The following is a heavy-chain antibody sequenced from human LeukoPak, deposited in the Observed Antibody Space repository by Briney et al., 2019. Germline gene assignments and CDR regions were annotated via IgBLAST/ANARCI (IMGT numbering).Heavy chain of an antibody. J-gene: IGHJ6*02. CDR2: IYYSGST. Sequence: SETLSLTCTVSGGSISSYYWSWIRQPPGKGLEWIGYIYYSGSTNYNPSLKSRVTISVDTSKNQFSLKLSSVTAADTAVYYCARDSSYSSSSSMDVWGQGTTVTVSS. V-gene: IGHV4-59*01. CDR1: GGSISSYY. CDR3: ARDSSYSSSSSMDV. D-gene: IGHD6-6*01.